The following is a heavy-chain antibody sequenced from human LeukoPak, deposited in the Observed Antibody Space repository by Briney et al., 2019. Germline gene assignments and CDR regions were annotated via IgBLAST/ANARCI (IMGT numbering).Heavy chain of an antibody. J-gene: IGHJ6*03. CDR1: GFTFSSYG. D-gene: IGHD3-3*01. CDR2: ISGSGGST. Sequence: GGSLLLSCAASGFTFSSYGMSWVRQAPGKGLEWVSAISGSGGSTYYADSVKGRFTISRDNSKNTLYLQMNSLRAEDTAVYYCAKLFSDFWSGYYTRYYYYYMDVWGKGTTVTVSS. V-gene: IGHV3-23*01. CDR3: AKLFSDFWSGYYTRYYYYYMDV.